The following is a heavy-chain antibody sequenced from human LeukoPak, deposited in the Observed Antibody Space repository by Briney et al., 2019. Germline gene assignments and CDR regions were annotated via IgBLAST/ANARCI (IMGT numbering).Heavy chain of an antibody. V-gene: IGHV4-34*01. J-gene: IGHJ4*02. CDR2: INHSGST. CDR3: ASGLRIAARLV. Sequence: SETLSLTRAVYGGSFSGYYWSWIRQPPGKGLEWIGEINHSGSTNYNPSLKSRVTISVDTSKNQFSLKLSSVTAADTAVYYCASGLRIAARLVWGQGTLVTVSS. D-gene: IGHD6-6*01. CDR1: GGSFSGYY.